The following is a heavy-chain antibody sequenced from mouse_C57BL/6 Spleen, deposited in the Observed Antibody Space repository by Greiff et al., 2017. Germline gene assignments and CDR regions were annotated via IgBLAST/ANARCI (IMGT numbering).Heavy chain of an antibody. V-gene: IGHV1-72*01. CDR1: GYTFTSYW. CDR2: IDPNSGGT. J-gene: IGHJ4*01. Sequence: VQLQQSGAELVKPGASVKLSCKASGYTFTSYWMHWVKQRPGRGLEWIGRIDPNSGGTKYNEKFKSKATLTVDKPSSTAYMQLSSLTSEDSAVYYCASLDYYGSSYVYAMDYWGQGTSVTVSS. CDR3: ASLDYYGSSYVYAMDY. D-gene: IGHD1-1*01.